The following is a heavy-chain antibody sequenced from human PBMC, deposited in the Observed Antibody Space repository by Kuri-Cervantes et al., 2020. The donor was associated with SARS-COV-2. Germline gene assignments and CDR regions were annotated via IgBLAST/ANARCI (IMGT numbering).Heavy chain of an antibody. D-gene: IGHD3-10*01. CDR2: MNPNSGNT. V-gene: IGHV1-8*02. J-gene: IGHJ3*02. Sequence: SVKVSCKASGYTFSSYRISWVRQAPGQGLEWMGWMNPNSGNTGYAQKFQGRVTMTRNTSISTAYMELSSLRSEDTAVYYCARVGITGKGHDAFDIWGQGTMVTVSS. CDR1: GYTFSSYR. CDR3: ARVGITGKGHDAFDI.